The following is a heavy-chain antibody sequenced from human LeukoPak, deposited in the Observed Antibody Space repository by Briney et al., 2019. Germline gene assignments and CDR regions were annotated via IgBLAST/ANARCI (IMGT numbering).Heavy chain of an antibody. CDR3: AKTSPLLSGAFYI. J-gene: IGHJ3*02. Sequence: PGGSLRLSCAASGFTFSNYAMHWVRQAPGKGLEWVAVVSYDGTNKYYADSVKGRFTISRDNSKNTLYLQMNSLRAEDTAVYYCAKTSPLLSGAFYIWGQGTMVTVSS. D-gene: IGHD2/OR15-2a*01. CDR2: VSYDGTNK. CDR1: GFTFSNYA. V-gene: IGHV3-30-3*02.